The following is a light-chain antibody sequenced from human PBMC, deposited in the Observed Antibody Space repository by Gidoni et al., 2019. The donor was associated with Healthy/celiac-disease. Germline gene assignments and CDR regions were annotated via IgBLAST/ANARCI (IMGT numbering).Light chain of an antibody. CDR2: GAS. CDR3: QQYNNWPPAWT. V-gene: IGKV3-15*01. Sequence: EIVMTQSPATLSVSPGERATLSCRASQSVSSNLAWYQQKPGQAPRLLIYGASTRATGIPPSFSGSGSGTEFTLTISSLQSEDFAVYYCQQYNNWPPAWTFGQGTKVEIK. J-gene: IGKJ1*01. CDR1: QSVSSN.